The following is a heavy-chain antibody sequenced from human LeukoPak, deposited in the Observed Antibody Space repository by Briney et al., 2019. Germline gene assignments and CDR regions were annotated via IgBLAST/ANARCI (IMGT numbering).Heavy chain of an antibody. CDR1: GGSFSGYC. V-gene: IGHV4-34*01. Sequence: SETLSLTCAVYGGSFSGYCWSWIRQPPGKGLEWIGEINHSGSTNYNPSLKSRITISVDTSKNQFSLKLSSVTAADTAVYYCARRQTILEWFVSDYWGQGTLVTVSS. CDR2: INHSGST. CDR3: ARRQTILEWFVSDY. J-gene: IGHJ4*02. D-gene: IGHD3-3*01.